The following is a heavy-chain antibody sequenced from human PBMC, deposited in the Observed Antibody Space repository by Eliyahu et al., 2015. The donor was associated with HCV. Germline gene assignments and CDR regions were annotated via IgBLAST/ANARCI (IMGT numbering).Heavy chain of an antibody. CDR3: ARDEGLIVNYGSGSYYDGFDY. CDR1: GFTFSSYW. CDR2: IKQDGSEK. Sequence: EVQLVESGGGLVQPGGSLRLSCXASGFTFSSYWXXWVRQAPGKGLEWVANIKQDGSEKYYVDXVKGRFTISRDNAKNSLYLQMNSLRAEDTAVYYCARDEGLIVNYGSGSYYDGFDYWGQGTLVTVSS. D-gene: IGHD3-10*01. J-gene: IGHJ4*02. V-gene: IGHV3-7*03.